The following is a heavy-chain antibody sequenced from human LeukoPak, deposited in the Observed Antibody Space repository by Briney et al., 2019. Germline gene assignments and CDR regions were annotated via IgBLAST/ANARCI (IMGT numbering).Heavy chain of an antibody. V-gene: IGHV4-59*01. J-gene: IGHJ4*02. CDR3: ARAIVGTVTTTLDY. D-gene: IGHD4-11*01. CDR2: IYYSGST. CDR1: GGSISSYY. Sequence: SETLSLTCTVSGGSISSYYWSWIRQPPGKGLEWIGYIYYSGSTNYHPSLKSRVTISVDTSKNQFSLKLSSVTAADTAVYYCARAIVGTVTTTLDYWGQGTLVTVSS.